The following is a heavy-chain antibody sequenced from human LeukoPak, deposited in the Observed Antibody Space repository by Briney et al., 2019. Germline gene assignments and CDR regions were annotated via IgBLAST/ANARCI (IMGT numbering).Heavy chain of an antibody. V-gene: IGHV4-34*01. CDR1: GGSFSGYY. CDR3: ARNGRYGFDY. D-gene: IGHD6-19*01. CDR2: INHSGST. J-gene: IGHJ4*02. Sequence: SETLSLTCAVYGGSFSGYYWSWIRQPPGKGLEWIGEINHSGSTNYNPSLKSRVTISVDTSKNQFSLKLSSVTAADTAVYYCARNGRYGFDYWGQGTLVTVSS.